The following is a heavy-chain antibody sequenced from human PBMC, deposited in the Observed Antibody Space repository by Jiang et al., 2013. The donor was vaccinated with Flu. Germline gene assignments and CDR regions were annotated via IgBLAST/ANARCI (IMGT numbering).Heavy chain of an antibody. CDR3: ARGAGPIWAKHTGWSY. CDR1: GGSFSEYH. CDR2: INHRGST. J-gene: IGHJ4*02. V-gene: IGHV4-34*01. D-gene: IGHD6-19*01. Sequence: VLLKPSETLSLTCTVYGGSFSEYHWSWIRQPPGKGLEWIGDINHRGSTNYTPSLKSRLTMSVDTSKNQFSLKLISVTAADTAVYYCARGAGPIWAKHTGWSYWGQGTLVTVSS.